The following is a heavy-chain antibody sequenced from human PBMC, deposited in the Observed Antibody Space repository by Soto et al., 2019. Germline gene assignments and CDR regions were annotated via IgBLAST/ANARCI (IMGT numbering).Heavy chain of an antibody. CDR1: GRSFGGYY. Sequence: ETLSLTCAVYGRSFGGYYWSWIRQPPGKGLEWIGEINHSGSTNYNPSLKSRVTISVDTSKNQFSLKLSSVTAADTAVYYCARVPRYDSSGYNHNNAMDVWGQGTTVTVSS. CDR2: INHSGST. V-gene: IGHV4-34*01. D-gene: IGHD3-22*01. CDR3: ARVPRYDSSGYNHNNAMDV. J-gene: IGHJ6*02.